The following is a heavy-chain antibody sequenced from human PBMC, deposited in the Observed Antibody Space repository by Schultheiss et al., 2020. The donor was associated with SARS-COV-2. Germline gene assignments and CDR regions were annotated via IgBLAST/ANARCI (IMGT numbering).Heavy chain of an antibody. CDR3: ARSKRVASLRYFDW. CDR1: GASVSADTYY. Sequence: GSLRLSCTVSGASVSADTYYWSWIRQPPGKGLEWIGYIYHSGSTYYNPSLKSRVTISVDTSKNQFSLKLSSVTAADTAVYYCARSKRVASLRYFDWWGQGALVTVSS. V-gene: IGHV4-61*01. D-gene: IGHD3-9*01. J-gene: IGHJ4*02. CDR2: IYHSGST.